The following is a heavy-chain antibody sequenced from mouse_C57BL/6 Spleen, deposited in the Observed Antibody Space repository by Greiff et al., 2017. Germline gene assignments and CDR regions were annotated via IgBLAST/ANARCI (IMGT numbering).Heavy chain of an antibody. V-gene: IGHV3-6*01. CDR3: ARGGIYYGNLESWFAY. J-gene: IGHJ3*01. CDR1: GYSITSGYY. D-gene: IGHD2-1*01. CDR2: ISYDGSN. Sequence: EVKLQESGPGLVKPSQSLSLTCSVTGYSITSGYYWNWIRQFPGNKLEWMGYISYDGSNNYNPSLKNRISITRDTSKNQFFLKLNSVTTEDTATYYCARGGIYYGNLESWFAYWGQGTLVTVSA.